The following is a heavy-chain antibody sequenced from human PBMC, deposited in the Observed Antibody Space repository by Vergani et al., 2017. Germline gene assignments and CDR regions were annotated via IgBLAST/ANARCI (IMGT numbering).Heavy chain of an antibody. CDR1: GGSMSGYY. V-gene: IGHV4-59*08. CDR3: AGHGGSGNFYHLFDS. Sequence: QVRLQESGPGLVKPSETLSLTCSVSGGSMSGYYWSWIRRPPGKGLEWIASFHHTGMTYNNPSLKSRVTISVDTSKNLISLKLNSVTAADTALYYCAGHGGSGNFYHLFDSWGQGTLVTVSS. J-gene: IGHJ4*02. D-gene: IGHD3-10*01. CDR2: FHHTGMT.